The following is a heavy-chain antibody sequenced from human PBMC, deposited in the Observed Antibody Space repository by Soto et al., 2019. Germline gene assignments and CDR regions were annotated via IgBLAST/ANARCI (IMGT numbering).Heavy chain of an antibody. CDR2: ISGSGGST. CDR1: GFTFSSYA. V-gene: IGHV3-23*01. D-gene: IGHD3-9*01. CDR3: AKDRLPYYDILTGQLDY. J-gene: IGHJ4*02. Sequence: GGSLRLSCAASGFTFSSYAMSWVRQAPGKGLEWVSGISGSGGSTYYADSVKGRFTISRDNSKNTLNLQMNSLRAEDTALYYCAKDRLPYYDILTGQLDYWGQGTPVTVSS.